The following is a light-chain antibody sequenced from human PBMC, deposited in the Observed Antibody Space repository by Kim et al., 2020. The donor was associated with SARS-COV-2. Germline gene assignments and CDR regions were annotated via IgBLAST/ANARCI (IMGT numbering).Light chain of an antibody. Sequence: GETVTITCRARHSLGNWLAWYQQKPEKTPNLLCYEASSLESGVPSRFSGSGDATEFTLTISGLQPDDFATHYCQQYDDYPLTFGGGTKMDIK. CDR3: QQYDDYPLT. CDR1: HSLGNW. V-gene: IGKV1-5*01. CDR2: EAS. J-gene: IGKJ4*01.